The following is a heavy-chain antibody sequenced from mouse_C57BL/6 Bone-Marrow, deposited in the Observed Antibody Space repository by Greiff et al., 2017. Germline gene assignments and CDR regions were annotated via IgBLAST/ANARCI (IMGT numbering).Heavy chain of an antibody. CDR1: GYTFTSYW. V-gene: IGHV1-50*01. CDR2: IDPSDSYT. Sequence: VQLQQPGAELVKPGASVKLSCKASGYTFTSYWMQWVKQRPGQGLEWIGEIDPSDSYTNYNQKFKGKATLTVDTSSSTAFMQLSSLTSEDSAVYYCASDTTVVPYWYFDVWGTGTTVTVSS. J-gene: IGHJ1*03. D-gene: IGHD1-1*01. CDR3: ASDTTVVPYWYFDV.